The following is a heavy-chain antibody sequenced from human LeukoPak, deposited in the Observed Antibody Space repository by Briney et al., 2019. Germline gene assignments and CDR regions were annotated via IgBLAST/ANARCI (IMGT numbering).Heavy chain of an antibody. D-gene: IGHD3-9*01. J-gene: IGHJ4*02. CDR2: IIPILGIA. CDR1: GGTFSSYA. Sequence: GASVKVSCKASGGTFSSYAISWVRQAPGQGLEWMGRIIPILGIANYAQKFQGRVTITADKSTSTAYMELNSLRIEDTAVYYCARDFDQGGAAYYFAYWGQGTLVTVSS. V-gene: IGHV1-69*04. CDR3: ARDFDQGGAAYYFAY.